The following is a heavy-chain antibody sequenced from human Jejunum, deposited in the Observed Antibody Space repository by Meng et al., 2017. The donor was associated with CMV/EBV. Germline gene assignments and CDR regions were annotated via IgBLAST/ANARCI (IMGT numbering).Heavy chain of an antibody. CDR2: ISYYGGNI. V-gene: IGHV3-30*18. D-gene: IGHD5-18*01. J-gene: IGHJ4*02. CDR1: GFNFSIYG. Sequence: SGFNFSIYGMHWVRQAPGKGLECVEVISYYGGNIYYADSVKSRFAISRDNSKNTLFLQMNSLRTEDTAVYYCAKKHPDTVEAGPDYWGQGILVTVSS. CDR3: AKKHPDTVEAGPDY.